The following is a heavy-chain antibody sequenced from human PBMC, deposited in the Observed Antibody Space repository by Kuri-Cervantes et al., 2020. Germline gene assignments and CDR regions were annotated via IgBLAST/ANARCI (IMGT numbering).Heavy chain of an antibody. V-gene: IGHV1-45*02. CDR1: GYTFTYRY. Sequence: SVKVSCKASGYTFTYRYLHWVRQAPGQALEWMGCITPFNGNTSYAQKFQGRVTMTRNTSISTAYMELSSLRSEDTAVYYCARHSYGSGIYYPIGYWGQGTLVTVSS. CDR3: ARHSYGSGIYYPIGY. J-gene: IGHJ4*02. CDR2: ITPFNGNT. D-gene: IGHD3-10*01.